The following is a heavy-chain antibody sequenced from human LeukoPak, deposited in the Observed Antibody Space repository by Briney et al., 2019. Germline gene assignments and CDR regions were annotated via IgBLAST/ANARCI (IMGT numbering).Heavy chain of an antibody. CDR2: IYYGGYT. J-gene: IGHJ4*02. Sequence: PGGSLRLSCAASGFIVSSNYMSWIRQPPGKGLEWIGYIYYGGYTNYNPSLKSRVTISVDTSKHQFSLKLSYVTAADTAVYYCARAVWGSPYFDYWGQGTLVTVSS. D-gene: IGHD3-16*01. V-gene: IGHV4-59*02. CDR3: ARAVWGSPYFDY. CDR1: GFIVSSNY.